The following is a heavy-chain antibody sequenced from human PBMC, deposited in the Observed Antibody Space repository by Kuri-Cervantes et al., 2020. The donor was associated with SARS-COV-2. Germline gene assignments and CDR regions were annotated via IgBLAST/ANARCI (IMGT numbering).Heavy chain of an antibody. CDR3: ARSGWYSRGVTHYYMDA. D-gene: IGHD6-19*01. V-gene: IGHV4-34*01. J-gene: IGHJ6*03. Sequence: SQTLSLTCAVYGGSFSGFYWSWIRQSPGKGLEWIGELDHSGRANYNPSLKSRVTISVDKSKNQFSLTLASVTAADTAVYYCARSGWYSRGVTHYYMDAWGKGTMVTVSS. CDR2: LDHSGRA. CDR1: GGSFSGFY.